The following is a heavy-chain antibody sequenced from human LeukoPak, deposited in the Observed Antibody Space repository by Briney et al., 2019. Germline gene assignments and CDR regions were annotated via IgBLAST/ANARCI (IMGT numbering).Heavy chain of an antibody. CDR2: ISSSSSTI. Sequence: GGSLRLSCAASGFTFSSYSMNWVRQAPGKGLEWVSYISSSSSTIYYADSVKGRFTISRDNAKNSLYLQMNSLRAEDTAVYYCARCSGYGMDVWGQGTTVTVSS. V-gene: IGHV3-48*04. J-gene: IGHJ6*02. D-gene: IGHD3-10*02. CDR3: ARCSGYGMDV. CDR1: GFTFSSYS.